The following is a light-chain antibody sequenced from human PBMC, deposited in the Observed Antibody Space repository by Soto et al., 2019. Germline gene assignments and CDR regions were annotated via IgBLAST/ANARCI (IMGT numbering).Light chain of an antibody. CDR1: QSVGSNY. J-gene: IGKJ1*01. CDR2: GAS. CDR3: QQQDKWPAT. V-gene: IGKV3-20*01. Sequence: EIVLTLSPGTLSLSPGERATLSCRASQSVGSNYLAWYQQKPGQAPRLLIYGASSRATGIPDRFSGGGSGTDFTLTISSLQSEDFAVYYCQQQDKWPATFGQGTKVDIK.